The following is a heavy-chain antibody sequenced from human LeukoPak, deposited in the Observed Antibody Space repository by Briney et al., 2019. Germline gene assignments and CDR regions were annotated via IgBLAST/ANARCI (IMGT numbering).Heavy chain of an antibody. D-gene: IGHD1-1*01. CDR2: INHSGST. Sequence: SETLSLTCAVYGGSFSGYYWSWIRQPPGKGLEWIGEINHSGSTNYNPSLKSRVTISVDTSKNQFSLKLSSVTAADTAVYYCARAPTGTRSNDIWGQGTMVTASS. CDR1: GGSFSGYY. CDR3: ARAPTGTRSNDI. V-gene: IGHV4-34*01. J-gene: IGHJ3*02.